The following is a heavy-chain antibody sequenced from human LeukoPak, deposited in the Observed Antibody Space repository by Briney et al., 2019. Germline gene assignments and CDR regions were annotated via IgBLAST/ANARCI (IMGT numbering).Heavy chain of an antibody. V-gene: IGHV3-9*01. Sequence: PGGSLRLSCAASGFTFDDYAMHWVRQAPGKGLEWVSGISWNSGSIGYADSVKGRFTISRDNAKNSLYLQMNSLRAEDTALYYCANASLGYCSGASCFFADWGQGTLVTVSS. CDR2: ISWNSGSI. D-gene: IGHD2-15*01. CDR1: GFTFDDYA. CDR3: ANASLGYCSGASCFFAD. J-gene: IGHJ4*02.